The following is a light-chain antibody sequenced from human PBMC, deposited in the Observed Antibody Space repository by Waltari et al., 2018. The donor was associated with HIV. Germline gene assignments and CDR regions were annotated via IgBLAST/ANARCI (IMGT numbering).Light chain of an antibody. CDR3: AAWDDSLDGPV. CDR1: SSNIGRHA. V-gene: IGLV1-44*01. Sequence: QPVLTQPPPASGTPGQRVLISCSGSSSNIGRHAVSWYQHLPGATPPLLIFGNNQRSSGVPDRFSGSKSATSASLAISGLRSVDEADYSCAAWDDSLDGPVFGGGTKLTVL. CDR2: GNN. J-gene: IGLJ2*01.